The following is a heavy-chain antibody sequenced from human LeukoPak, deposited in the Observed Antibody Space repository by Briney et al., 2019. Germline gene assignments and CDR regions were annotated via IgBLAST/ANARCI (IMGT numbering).Heavy chain of an antibody. D-gene: IGHD3-9*01. CDR3: AKWGDFDILTGYYVSDF. CDR1: GFTFSNYA. V-gene: IGHV3-23*01. J-gene: IGHJ4*02. CDR2: VTGRGGST. Sequence: GGSLRLSCVASGFTFSNYAMSWVRQAPGKRLEWVSAVTGRGGSTYYADSVKGRFTISRDNSSTTLFLQMNSLRAEDTAIYYCAKWGDFDILTGYYVSDFWGQGTLVSVSS.